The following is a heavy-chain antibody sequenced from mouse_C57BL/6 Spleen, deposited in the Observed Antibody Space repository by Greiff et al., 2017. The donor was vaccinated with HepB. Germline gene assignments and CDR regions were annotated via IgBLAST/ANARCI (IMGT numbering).Heavy chain of an antibody. CDR3: ARKGDYGSSYWNFDV. CDR1: GYTFTSYW. J-gene: IGHJ1*03. D-gene: IGHD1-1*01. CDR2: IYPSDSET. Sequence: QVQLQQPGAELVRPGSSVKLSCKASGYTFTSYWMDWVKQRPGQGLEWIGNIYPSDSETHYNQKFKDKATLTVDKSSSTAYMQLSSLTSEDSAVYYCARKGDYGSSYWNFDVWGTGTTVTVSS. V-gene: IGHV1-61*01.